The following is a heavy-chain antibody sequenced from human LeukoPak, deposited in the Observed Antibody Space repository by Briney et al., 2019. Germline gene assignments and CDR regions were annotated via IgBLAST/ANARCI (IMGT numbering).Heavy chain of an antibody. J-gene: IGHJ5*02. Sequence: GGSLRLSCVASGFTISTNYMSWVRQTPGKGLEWVSGIQTGGNVFHADSVKGRFTISRDTSKNTVYLQMNSLRGEDTAVYYCARVEGYYGSGSWFAPWGQGTQVTVAS. CDR1: GFTISTNY. CDR2: IQTGGNV. CDR3: ARVEGYYGSGSWFAP. D-gene: IGHD3-10*01. V-gene: IGHV3-66*01.